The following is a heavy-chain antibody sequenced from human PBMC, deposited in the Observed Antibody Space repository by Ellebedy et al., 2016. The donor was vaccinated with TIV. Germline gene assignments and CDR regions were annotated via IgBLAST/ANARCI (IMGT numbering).Heavy chain of an antibody. CDR1: GGSFSGYY. CDR2: INHSGST. J-gene: IGHJ6*02. V-gene: IGHV4-34*01. Sequence: SETLSLTXAVYGGSFSGYYWSWIRQPPGKGLEWIGEINHSGSTNYNPSLKSRVTISVDTSKNQFSLKLSSVTAADTAVYYCARGGWIAVAGLYYYYYGMDVWGQGTTVTVSS. CDR3: ARGGWIAVAGLYYYYYGMDV. D-gene: IGHD6-19*01.